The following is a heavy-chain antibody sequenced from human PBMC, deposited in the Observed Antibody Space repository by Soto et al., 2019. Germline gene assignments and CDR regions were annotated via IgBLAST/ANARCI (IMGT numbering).Heavy chain of an antibody. Sequence: SETLSLTCAVYGGSFSGYYWSWIRQPPGKGLEWIGEINHSGSTNYNPSLKSRVTISVDTSKNQFSLKLSSVTAADTAVYYCARGPTYYDFWSGYYSSVGRARDFYYGMDVWGQGTTVTVSS. CDR2: INHSGST. CDR3: ARGPTYYDFWSGYYSSVGRARDFYYGMDV. CDR1: GGSFSGYY. V-gene: IGHV4-34*01. J-gene: IGHJ6*02. D-gene: IGHD3-3*01.